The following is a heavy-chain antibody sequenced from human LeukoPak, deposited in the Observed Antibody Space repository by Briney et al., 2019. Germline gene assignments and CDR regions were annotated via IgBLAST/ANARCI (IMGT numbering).Heavy chain of an antibody. J-gene: IGHJ4*02. D-gene: IGHD4-23*01. CDR1: GFTFSSYS. CDR2: ISGNGGSS. CDR3: AKVSPHGGNSV. V-gene: IGHV3-23*01. Sequence: PGGSLRLSCAASGFTFSSYSMSWVRQAPGKGLEWVSAISGNGGSSYYADSVEGRFTISRDNSRSTLYLQMNSLRAEDTAVYYCAKVSPHGGNSVWGQGTLVTVSS.